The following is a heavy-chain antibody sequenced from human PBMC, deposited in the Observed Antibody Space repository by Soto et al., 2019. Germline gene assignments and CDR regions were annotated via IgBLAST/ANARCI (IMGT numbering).Heavy chain of an antibody. V-gene: IGHV3-64D*06. D-gene: IGHD3-22*01. CDR1: GFTFSIYA. CDR3: VKGEYYYDSSGYYPFDY. Sequence: GGSLRLSCSASGFTFSIYAMHWVRQAPGKGLEYVSSISTNGGSTDYADSVKGRFTISRDNSKNTVYLQMSSLRVEDTSVYYCVKGEYYYDSSGYYPFDYWGQGTLVTVSS. CDR2: ISTNGGST. J-gene: IGHJ4*02.